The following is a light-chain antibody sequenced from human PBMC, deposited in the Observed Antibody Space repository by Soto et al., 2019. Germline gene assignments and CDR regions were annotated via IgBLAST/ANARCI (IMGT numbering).Light chain of an antibody. CDR3: QAWDSSTAVWV. J-gene: IGLJ1*01. V-gene: IGLV3-1*01. CDR1: KLGDKY. Sequence: SYELTQPPSVSVSPGQTASITCSGDKLGDKYACWYQQKPGQSPVLVIYQDSKRPSGIPERFSGSNSGNTATLTISGTQAMDEADYYCQAWDSSTAVWVFGTGTKLTVL. CDR2: QDS.